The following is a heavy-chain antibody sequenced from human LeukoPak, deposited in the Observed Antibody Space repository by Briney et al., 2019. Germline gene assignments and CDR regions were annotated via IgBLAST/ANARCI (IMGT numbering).Heavy chain of an antibody. CDR1: GYIFTSVW. D-gene: IGHD3-10*01. J-gene: IGHJ4*02. CDR3: ARRGVGVWTDH. CDR2: IYPHNSKT. V-gene: IGHV5-51*01. Sequence: GESLQISCTASGYIFTSVWIGWVRQLPGKGLEWVALIYPHNSKTIYSPSFEGQVTISADKSISTAYLQWSSLKASDTAIYYCARRGVGVWTDHWGQGILVTVAS.